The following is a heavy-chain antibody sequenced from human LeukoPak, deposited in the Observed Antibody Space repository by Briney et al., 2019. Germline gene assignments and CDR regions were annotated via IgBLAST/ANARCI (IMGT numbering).Heavy chain of an antibody. D-gene: IGHD6-6*01. CDR2: IIPIFGTA. CDR1: GGTFSSYA. CDR3: ARAEYSTSSSYYYYMDV. J-gene: IGHJ6*03. V-gene: IGHV1-69*05. Sequence: ASVKVSCKASGGTFSSYAISWVRQAPGQGLEWMGGIIPIFGTANYAQKFQGRVTITTDESTSTAYMELSSLRSEDTAVYYCARAEYSTSSSYYYYMDVWGKGTTVTVS.